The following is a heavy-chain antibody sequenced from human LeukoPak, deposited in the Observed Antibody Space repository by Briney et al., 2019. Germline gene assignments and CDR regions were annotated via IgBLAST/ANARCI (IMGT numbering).Heavy chain of an antibody. CDR3: SKAISVRRYFDY. CDR2: ISESGGNA. D-gene: IGHD3-3*01. V-gene: IGHV3-23*01. Sequence: PGGSLRLSCAASGFTFSSYAMSWVRQAPGRGLQPSSGISESGGNAYYADSVKVRFTISRDNSKNTLYLQMNSLRAEDTALYYCSKAISVRRYFDYWGQGTLVTVSS. CDR1: GFTFSSYA. J-gene: IGHJ4*02.